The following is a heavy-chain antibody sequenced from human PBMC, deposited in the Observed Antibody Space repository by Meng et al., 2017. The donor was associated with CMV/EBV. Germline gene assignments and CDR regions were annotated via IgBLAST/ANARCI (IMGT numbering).Heavy chain of an antibody. CDR1: GSTFTVTY. Sequence: QVALVQSGAGMKTPGASVKVSFTTSGSTFTVTYIPWVRQAPGQGLEWMGWANSNSDATNYGRKFQGRVSMTRDTSISTAHMELSRLMSDDTAVYYCVRSSGWSLFDYWGQGTLVTVSS. V-gene: IGHV1-2*02. CDR2: ANSNSDAT. CDR3: VRSSGWSLFDY. D-gene: IGHD6-19*01. J-gene: IGHJ4*02.